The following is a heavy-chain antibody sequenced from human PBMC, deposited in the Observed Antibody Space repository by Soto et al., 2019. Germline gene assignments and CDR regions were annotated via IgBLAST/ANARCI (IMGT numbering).Heavy chain of an antibody. V-gene: IGHV1-46*01. J-gene: IGHJ6*02. CDR1: GYTFTSYY. CDR2: INPSGGST. D-gene: IGHD3-22*01. CDR3: ARGGDSSGYPTYYYGMDV. Sequence: QVQLVQSGAEVKKPGASVKVSCKASGYTFTSYYMHWVRQAPGQGLEWMGIINPSGGSTSYAQKFQGRVTITADKSTSTAYMELSSLRSEDTAVYYCARGGDSSGYPTYYYGMDVWGQGTTVTVSS.